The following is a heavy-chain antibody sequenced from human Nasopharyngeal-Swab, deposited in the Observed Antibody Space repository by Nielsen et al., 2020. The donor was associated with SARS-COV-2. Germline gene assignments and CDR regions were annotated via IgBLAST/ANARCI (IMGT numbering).Heavy chain of an antibody. J-gene: IGHJ5*02. Sequence: ASVKVSCKASGYTFTTYGISWVRQAPGHGLEWMGWISAYNGNTNYTQKLQGRVTMTTDTSTSTAYMELRSLRSDDTAVYYCARVEAYYDILTGGETWGQGTLVTVSS. CDR3: ARVEAYYDILTGGET. V-gene: IGHV1-18*01. CDR2: ISAYNGNT. CDR1: GYTFTTYG. D-gene: IGHD3-9*01.